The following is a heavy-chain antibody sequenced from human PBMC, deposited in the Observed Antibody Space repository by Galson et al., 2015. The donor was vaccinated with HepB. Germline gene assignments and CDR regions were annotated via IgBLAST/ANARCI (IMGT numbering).Heavy chain of an antibody. CDR1: GSTFSDYY. V-gene: IGHV3-11*01. CDR3: ARATLGWFDP. D-gene: IGHD2/OR15-2a*01. CDR2: ISSSGGTTF. Sequence: SLRLSCAASGSTFSDYYMTWIRQAPGKGLEWVSYISSSGGTTFSYAASVKGRVTISRDNAKNSLYLQMNSLGAEDTAVYYCARATLGWFDPWGQGTLVTVSS. J-gene: IGHJ5*02.